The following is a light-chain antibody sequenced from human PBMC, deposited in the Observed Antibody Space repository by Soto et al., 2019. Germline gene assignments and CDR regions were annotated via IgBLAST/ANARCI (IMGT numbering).Light chain of an antibody. CDR1: SSDVGGYNY. CDR2: DVS. J-gene: IGLJ2*01. Sequence: QSALTQPASVSGSPGQSIAISCTGTSSDVGGYNYVAWYQQYPGKAPKLMIFDVSNRPSGVSSRFSGSKSGNTASLTISGLQAEDEANYYCSSYTRSSTLVFGGGTKLTVL. V-gene: IGLV2-14*01. CDR3: SSYTRSSTLV.